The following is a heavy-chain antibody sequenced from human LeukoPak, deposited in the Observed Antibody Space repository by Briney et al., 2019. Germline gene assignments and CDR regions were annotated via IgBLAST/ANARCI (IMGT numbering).Heavy chain of an antibody. V-gene: IGHV3-53*01. CDR3: ARSMYSSGWYPHLGYYYYGMDV. D-gene: IGHD6-19*01. J-gene: IGHJ6*02. CDR2: IYSGGST. Sequence: PGGSLRLSCAASGFTVSSNYMSWVRQAPGKGLEWVSVIYSGGSTYYADSVKGRFTISRDNSKNTLYLQMNSLRAEDTAVYYCARSMYSSGWYPHLGYYYYGMDVWGQGTTVTVSS. CDR1: GFTVSSNY.